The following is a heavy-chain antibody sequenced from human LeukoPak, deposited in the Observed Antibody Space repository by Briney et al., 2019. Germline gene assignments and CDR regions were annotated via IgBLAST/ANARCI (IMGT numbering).Heavy chain of an antibody. CDR2: ISAYNGNT. D-gene: IGHD1-14*01. CDR3: AREETHHVYYGMDV. Sequence: ASVNVSCKASGYTFTSYGISWVRQAPGQGLEWMGWISAYNGNTNYAQKVQGRVTMTTDTSTSTAYMELRSLRSDDTAVYYCAREETHHVYYGMDVWGQGTMVTVSS. V-gene: IGHV1-18*01. CDR1: GYTFTSYG. J-gene: IGHJ6*02.